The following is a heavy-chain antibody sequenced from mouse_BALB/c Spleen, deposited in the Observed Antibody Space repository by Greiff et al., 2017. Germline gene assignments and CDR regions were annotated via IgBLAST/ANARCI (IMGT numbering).Heavy chain of an antibody. CDR1: GYTFTSYY. CDR3: ARGGNSYAMDY. D-gene: IGHD2-1*01. V-gene: IGHV1S56*01. CDR2: IYPGDGST. Sequence: QVQLQQSGPELVKPGASVKMSCKASGYTFTSYYIHWVKQRPGQGLEWIGWIYPGDGSTKYNEKFKGKTTLTADKSSSTAYMLLSSLTSEDSAIYFCARGGNSYAMDYWGQGTSVTVSS. J-gene: IGHJ4*01.